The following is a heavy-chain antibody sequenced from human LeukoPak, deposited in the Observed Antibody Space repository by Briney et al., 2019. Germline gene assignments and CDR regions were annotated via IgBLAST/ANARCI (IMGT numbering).Heavy chain of an antibody. J-gene: IGHJ3*01. CDR2: IYPDDSDT. V-gene: IGHV5-51*01. CDR3: ANPNITSYYDSRGYDAFDV. Sequence: GESLKISCKGSGYKFNAYWIAWVRQMPGKGLEWMGIIYPDDSDTRYSPSFQGQVTISADKSVSIAYLQWSSLKASDTAMYYCANPNITSYYDSRGYDAFDVWGQGTMVIVSS. D-gene: IGHD3-22*01. CDR1: GYKFNAYW.